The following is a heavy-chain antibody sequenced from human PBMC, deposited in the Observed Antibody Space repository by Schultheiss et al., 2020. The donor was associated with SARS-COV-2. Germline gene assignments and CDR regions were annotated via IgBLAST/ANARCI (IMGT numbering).Heavy chain of an antibody. CDR3: ARGRGFRRSDYYYYMDV. J-gene: IGHJ6*03. V-gene: IGHV3-30-3*01. CDR2: ISYDGRNK. CDR1: EFIFSSYA. D-gene: IGHD3-10*01. Sequence: GESLKISCAASEFIFSSYAIHWVRQAPGKGLEWVAVISYDGRNKYYADSVKGRFTISRDNSRNTLYLEMNSLRVEDTAVYYCARGRGFRRSDYYYYMDVWGKGTAVTVSS.